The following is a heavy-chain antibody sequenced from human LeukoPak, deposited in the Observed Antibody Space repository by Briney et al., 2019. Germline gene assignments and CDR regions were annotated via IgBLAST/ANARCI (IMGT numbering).Heavy chain of an antibody. V-gene: IGHV3-9*01. CDR1: GFSFNEYG. CDR2: IDWNSGSI. CDR3: VRPNYYVSGSYFYYMDV. D-gene: IGHD3-22*01. J-gene: IGHJ6*03. Sequence: GGSLRLSCVGFGFSFNEYGMHWVRQAPGKGLEWVSGIDWNSGSIGYADSVKGRFTISRHNARNSLYLQMDSLRPEDTAVYYCVRPNYYVSGSYFYYMDVWGKGTTVTVSS.